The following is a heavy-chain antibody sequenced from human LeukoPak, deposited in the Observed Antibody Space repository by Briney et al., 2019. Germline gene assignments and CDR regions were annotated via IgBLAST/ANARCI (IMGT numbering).Heavy chain of an antibody. V-gene: IGHV4-59*08. D-gene: IGHD3-22*01. CDR2: IYYSGST. CDR3: ASLVSYYYDSSGYYHPSYNWFDP. Sequence: PSETLSLTCTVSGGSISSYYWSWIRQPPGKGLEWIGYIYYSGSTNYNPSLKSRVTISVDTSKNQFSLKLSSVTAADTAVYYCASLVSYYYDSSGYYHPSYNWFDPWGQGTLVTVSS. J-gene: IGHJ5*02. CDR1: GGSISSYY.